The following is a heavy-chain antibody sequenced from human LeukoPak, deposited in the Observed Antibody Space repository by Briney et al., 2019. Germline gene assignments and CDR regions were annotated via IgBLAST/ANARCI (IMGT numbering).Heavy chain of an antibody. CDR3: ARDSGQTYYDILTGYWYYYYMDV. J-gene: IGHJ6*03. V-gene: IGHV3-23*01. CDR1: GFTFSSYG. D-gene: IGHD3-9*01. CDR2: ISGCGGNT. Sequence: GGTLRLSCAASGFTFSSYGMSWVRQAPGTGLEWVSAISGCGGNTYYAASVKGQFTVSRDNAKNSLYLQMNSLRAEDTAVYYCARDSGQTYYDILTGYWYYYYMDVWGKGTTVTISS.